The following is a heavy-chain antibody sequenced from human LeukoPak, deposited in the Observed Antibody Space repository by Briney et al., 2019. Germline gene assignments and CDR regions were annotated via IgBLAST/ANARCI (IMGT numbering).Heavy chain of an antibody. J-gene: IGHJ6*02. CDR3: AKETNWNGYYYYGMDV. D-gene: IGHD1-20*01. Sequence: PGGSLRLSCAASGFTFSDYYMSWIRQAPGKGLEWVSYISSSGSTIYYADSVKGRFTISRDNAKNSLYLQMNSLRAEDTAVYYCAKETNWNGYYYYGMDVWGQGTTVTVSS. CDR2: ISSSGSTI. V-gene: IGHV3-11*01. CDR1: GFTFSDYY.